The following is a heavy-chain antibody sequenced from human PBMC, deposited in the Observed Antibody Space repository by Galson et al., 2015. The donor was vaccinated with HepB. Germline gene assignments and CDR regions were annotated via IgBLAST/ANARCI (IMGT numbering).Heavy chain of an antibody. J-gene: IGHJ4*02. V-gene: IGHV4-34*01. D-gene: IGHD3-22*01. CDR3: ARWPKVWGSYRYYDSSGYAY. CDR2: INHSGST. CDR1: GGSFSGYY. Sequence: SETLSLTCAVYGGSFSGYYWSWIRQPPGKGLEWIGEINHSGSTNYNPSLKSRVTISVDTSKNQFSLKLSSVTAADTAVYYCARWPKVWGSYRYYDSSGYAYWGQGTLVTVSS.